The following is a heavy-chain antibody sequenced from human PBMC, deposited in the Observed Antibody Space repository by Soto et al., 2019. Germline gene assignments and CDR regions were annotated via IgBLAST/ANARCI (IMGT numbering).Heavy chain of an antibody. D-gene: IGHD4-17*01. CDR2: IYYSGST. CDR3: ARHLTYGDYPLDYYYYYMDV. Sequence: SETLSLTCTVSGGSISSYYWSWIRQPPGKGLEWIGYIYYSGSTNYNPSLKSRVTISVDTSKNQFSLKLSSVTAADTAVYYCARHLTYGDYPLDYYYYYMDVWGKGTTVTVSS. J-gene: IGHJ6*03. CDR1: GGSISSYY. V-gene: IGHV4-59*08.